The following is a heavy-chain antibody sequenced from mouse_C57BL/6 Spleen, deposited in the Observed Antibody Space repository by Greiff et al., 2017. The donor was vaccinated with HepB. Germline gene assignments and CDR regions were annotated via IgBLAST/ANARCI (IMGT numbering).Heavy chain of an antibody. CDR3: AREGITTVVATDYAMDY. CDR2: IYPRSGNT. J-gene: IGHJ4*01. V-gene: IGHV1-81*01. Sequence: ESGAELARPGASVKLSCKASGYTFTSYGISWVKQRTGQGLEWIGEIYPRSGNTYYNEKFKGKATLTADKSSSTAYMELRSLTSEDSAVYFCAREGITTVVATDYAMDYWGQGTSVTVSS. D-gene: IGHD1-1*01. CDR1: GYTFTSYG.